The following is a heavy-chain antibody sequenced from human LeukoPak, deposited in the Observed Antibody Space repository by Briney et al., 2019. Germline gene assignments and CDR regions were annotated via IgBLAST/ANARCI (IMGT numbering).Heavy chain of an antibody. CDR1: GFTFSTYD. D-gene: IGHD6-6*01. Sequence: GGSLRLSCAASGFTFSTYDMNWVRQAPGKGLGWVSYISSGGSNIYYADSVKGRFTISRDHPMNSLCLQVAGLTDEDTAGHECARGFQYNYYYDVRDVGAGRPAVSVSS. J-gene: IGHJ6*01. CDR2: ISSGGSNI. V-gene: IGHV3-48*03. CDR3: ARGFQYNYYYDVRDV.